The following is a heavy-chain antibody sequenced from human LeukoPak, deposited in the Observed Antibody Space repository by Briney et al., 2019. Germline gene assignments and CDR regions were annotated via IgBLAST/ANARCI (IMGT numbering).Heavy chain of an antibody. Sequence: PGGSLRLSCAASGFTFSNYWMSWVRQAPGKGLEWVANIRQDGSEKYYVDSVKGRFTISRDNAKNSLCLQMNSLRAEDTAVYCCARDTIGGVLRYFDWLLHFDYWGQGTLVTVSS. J-gene: IGHJ4*02. V-gene: IGHV3-7*01. D-gene: IGHD3-9*01. CDR1: GFTFSNYW. CDR3: ARDTIGGVLRYFDWLLHFDY. CDR2: IRQDGSEK.